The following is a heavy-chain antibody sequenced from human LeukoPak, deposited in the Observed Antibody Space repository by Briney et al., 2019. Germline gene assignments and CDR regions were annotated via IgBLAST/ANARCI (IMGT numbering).Heavy chain of an antibody. D-gene: IGHD1-26*01. CDR3: ARDGTPYNWFDP. CDR1: GYTFTSYY. Sequence: GASVKVSCKASGYTFTSYYMHWVRQAPGQGLEWMGIINPSGGSTSYAQKFQGRVTMTRDTSTSTVYMELRSLRSDDTAVYYCARDGTPYNWFDPWGQGTLVTVSS. V-gene: IGHV1-46*01. CDR2: INPSGGST. J-gene: IGHJ5*02.